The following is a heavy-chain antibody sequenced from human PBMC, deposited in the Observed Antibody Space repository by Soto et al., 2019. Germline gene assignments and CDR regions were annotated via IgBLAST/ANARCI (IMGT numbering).Heavy chain of an antibody. CDR3: ARGRWGDDWLFDY. CDR1: GGFITSTSW. D-gene: IGHD3-9*01. V-gene: IGHV4-4*02. Sequence: PSETLSLTCDVSGGFITSTSWLSWFLQPPVNGLDLIGEIYHIGSTNYNPSLKSRVTMSLYNSKNQFSLKLISLTASYTAVYYFARGRWGDDWLFDYWGRGTLVTVSS. CDR2: IYHIGST. J-gene: IGHJ4*02.